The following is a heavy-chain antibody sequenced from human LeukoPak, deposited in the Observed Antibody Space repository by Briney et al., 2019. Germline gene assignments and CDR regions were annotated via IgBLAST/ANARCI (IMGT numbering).Heavy chain of an antibody. CDR1: GGSIGSYY. CDR2: IYYSGST. CDR3: ARLHPDCSGGSCYSADYYYYMDA. J-gene: IGHJ6*03. D-gene: IGHD2-15*01. Sequence: SETLSLTCTVSGGSIGSYYWSWIRQPPGKGLEWIGYIYYSGSTNYNPSLKSRVTISVDTSKNQFSLKLSSVTAADTAVYYCARLHPDCSGGSCYSADYYYYMDAWGKGTTVTISS. V-gene: IGHV4-59*08.